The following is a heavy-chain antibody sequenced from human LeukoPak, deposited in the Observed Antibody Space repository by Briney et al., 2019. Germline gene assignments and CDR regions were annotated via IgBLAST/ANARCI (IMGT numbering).Heavy chain of an antibody. J-gene: IGHJ4*02. V-gene: IGHV1-69*04. Sequence: EASVKVSCKACGGTFSSYAISWVRQAPGQGLEWMGRIIPILGIANYAQKFQGRVTITADKSTSTAYMELSSLRSEDTAVYYCASIAAADSPIDYWGQGTLVTVSS. CDR2: IIPILGIA. CDR1: GGTFSSYA. D-gene: IGHD6-13*01. CDR3: ASIAAADSPIDY.